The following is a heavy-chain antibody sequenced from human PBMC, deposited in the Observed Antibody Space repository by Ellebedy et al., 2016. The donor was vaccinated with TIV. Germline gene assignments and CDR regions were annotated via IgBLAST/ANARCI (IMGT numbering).Heavy chain of an antibody. D-gene: IGHD3-9*01. J-gene: IGHJ4*02. Sequence: AASVKVSCKASGYTFTGYYMHWVRQAPGQGLEWMGWINPNSGGTNYAQKFQGWVTMTRDTSISTAYMELNRLRSADTAVYYCAREGILTGYPFDYWGQGTLVTVSS. V-gene: IGHV1-2*04. CDR3: AREGILTGYPFDY. CDR2: INPNSGGT. CDR1: GYTFTGYY.